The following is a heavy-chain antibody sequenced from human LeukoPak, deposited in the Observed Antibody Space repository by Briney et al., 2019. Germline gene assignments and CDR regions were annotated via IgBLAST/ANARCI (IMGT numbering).Heavy chain of an antibody. D-gene: IGHD3-22*01. CDR2: IYYSGST. Sequence: SETLSLTCTVSGGSISSYYWTWIRQPPGKGLEWIGYIYYSGSTNYSPSLKSRVTISVDTSQNQFSLQLSSVTAADTAVYYCARVGYYYDASGIYYFDYWGQGTLVTVSS. CDR3: ARVGYYYDASGIYYFDY. J-gene: IGHJ4*02. V-gene: IGHV4-59*01. CDR1: GGSISSYY.